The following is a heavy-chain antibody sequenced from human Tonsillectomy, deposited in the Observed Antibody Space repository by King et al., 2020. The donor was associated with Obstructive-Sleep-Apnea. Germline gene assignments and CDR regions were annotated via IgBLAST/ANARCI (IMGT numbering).Heavy chain of an antibody. D-gene: IGHD5-18*01. CDR3: AHSPASRGYIRGRQTHYFDY. Sequence: TLKESGPTLVKPTQTLTLTCTFSGFSLSTSGVGVGWIRQPPGKALEWLALIYWDDDKRYSPSLKSRLTITKDTSKNQVVLTMTNMDPVDTATYYCAHSPASRGYIRGRQTHYFDYWGQGTLVTVSS. V-gene: IGHV2-5*02. CDR1: GFSLSTSGVG. J-gene: IGHJ4*02. CDR2: IYWDDDK.